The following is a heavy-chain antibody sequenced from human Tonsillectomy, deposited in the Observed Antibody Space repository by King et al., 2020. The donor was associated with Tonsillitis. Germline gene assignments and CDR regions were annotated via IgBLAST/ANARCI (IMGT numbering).Heavy chain of an antibody. Sequence: QLQESGPGLVKPSETLSLTCTVSSGSIRNYYWSWIRQPPGKGLDWIGYNNYRGSTNYNPSLNSRGTISVDTSTNQFSLKLSSVTAADTAMYYCAREGRGVAGRPWYFDFWGQGTLVTVSS. CDR3: AREGRGVAGRPWYFDF. J-gene: IGHJ4*02. V-gene: IGHV4-59*01. CDR2: NNYRGST. D-gene: IGHD6-6*01. CDR1: SGSIRNYY.